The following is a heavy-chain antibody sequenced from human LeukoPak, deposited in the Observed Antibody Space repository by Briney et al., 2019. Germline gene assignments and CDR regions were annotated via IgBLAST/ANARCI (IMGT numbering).Heavy chain of an antibody. J-gene: IGHJ5*02. Sequence: GGSLRLSCAASGFTIDGYAMNWVRQAPGKGLEWVAGIYWNGGGTVYADSVQGRFTISRDNAKNSLYLQMNSLRTEDTAFYYCTKDHYCQRATCHGGWFDPLGQGALVTVSS. CDR3: TKDHYCQRATCHGGWFDP. D-gene: IGHD2-15*01. CDR2: IYWNGGGT. V-gene: IGHV3-9*01. CDR1: GFTIDGYA.